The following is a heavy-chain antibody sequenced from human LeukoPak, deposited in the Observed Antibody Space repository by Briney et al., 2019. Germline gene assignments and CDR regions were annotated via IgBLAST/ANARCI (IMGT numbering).Heavy chain of an antibody. J-gene: IGHJ4*02. CDR3: ARGRRYCSSTSCLTSDY. V-gene: IGHV1-18*01. Sequence: GASVKVSCKASGYTFTSYGISWERQAPGQGLEWMGWISAYNGNTNYAQKLQGRVTMTTDTSTSTAYMELRSLRSDDTAVYYCARGRRYCSSTSCLTSDYWGQGTLVTVSS. CDR1: GYTFTSYG. CDR2: ISAYNGNT. D-gene: IGHD2-2*01.